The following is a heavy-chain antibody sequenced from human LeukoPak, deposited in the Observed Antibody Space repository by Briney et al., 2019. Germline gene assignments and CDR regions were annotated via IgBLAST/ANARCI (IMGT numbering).Heavy chain of an antibody. CDR3: ARDRGLSMVRGVIKGDYYMDV. Sequence: GRSLRLSCAAYGFTFSSYGMHWVRQAPGKGLEWVAVLWYDGSNKYYADSVKGRFTISRDNSKNTLYLQMNSLRAEDTAVYYCARDRGLSMVRGVIKGDYYMDVWGKGTTVTVSS. D-gene: IGHD3-10*01. CDR1: GFTFSSYG. J-gene: IGHJ6*03. CDR2: LWYDGSNK. V-gene: IGHV3-33*01.